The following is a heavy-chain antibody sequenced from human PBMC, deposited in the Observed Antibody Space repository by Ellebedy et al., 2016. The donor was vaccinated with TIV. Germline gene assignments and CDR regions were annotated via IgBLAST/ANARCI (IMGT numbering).Heavy chain of an antibody. CDR1: GYSLSDYY. V-gene: IGHV1-2*02. Sequence: ASVKVSXKASGYSLSDYYVHWVRQAPGQGLEWMGWSNPLSGDTKYAQKFQGRVAMTRDTSTNTAYMELSRLRYDDTAVYYCARDQHDCSGNYWGLGTLVTVSS. CDR3: ARDQHDCSGNY. D-gene: IGHD3-10*02. CDR2: SNPLSGDT. J-gene: IGHJ4*02.